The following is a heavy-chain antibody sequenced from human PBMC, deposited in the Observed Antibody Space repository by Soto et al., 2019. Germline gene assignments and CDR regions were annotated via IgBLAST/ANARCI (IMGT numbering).Heavy chain of an antibody. V-gene: IGHV4-31*03. CDR3: ARVDSGDYGFDY. Sequence: SETLSLTCTVSGGSISSGGYYWSWIRQHPGKGLEWIGYIYYSGSTYYNPSLKSRVTISVDTSKNQFSLKLSSVTAADTAVYYCARVDSGDYGFDYWGQGTLVTVS. D-gene: IGHD4-17*01. CDR1: GGSISSGGYY. J-gene: IGHJ4*02. CDR2: IYYSGST.